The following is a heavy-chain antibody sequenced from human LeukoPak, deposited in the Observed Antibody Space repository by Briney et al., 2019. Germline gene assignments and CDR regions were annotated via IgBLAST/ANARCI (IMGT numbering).Heavy chain of an antibody. D-gene: IGHD5-24*01. CDR3: ARAAKMATSTGDAFDI. CDR2: INPNSGGT. V-gene: IGHV1-2*02. J-gene: IGHJ3*02. Sequence: ASVKVSCKASGYTFTGYYMHWVRQAPGQGLEWMGWINPNSGGTNYAQKFQGRVTITRDTSISTAYMELSRLRSEDTAVYYCARAAKMATSTGDAFDIWGQGTMVTVSS. CDR1: GYTFTGYY.